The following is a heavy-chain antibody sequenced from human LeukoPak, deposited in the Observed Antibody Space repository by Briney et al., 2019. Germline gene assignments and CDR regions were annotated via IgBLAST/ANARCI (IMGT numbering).Heavy chain of an antibody. CDR2: ITTKPYGGTT. CDR3: TREVGATKGSDY. Sequence: GGSLRLSCTASGFTFGDYAMSWVRQAPGKGLEWVGFITTKPYGGTTEYAASVKGRFSISRDDSKSIAYLQMNSLKTEDTAVYYCTREVGATKGSDYWGRGTLVIVSP. V-gene: IGHV3-49*04. D-gene: IGHD1-26*01. CDR1: GFTFGDYA. J-gene: IGHJ4*02.